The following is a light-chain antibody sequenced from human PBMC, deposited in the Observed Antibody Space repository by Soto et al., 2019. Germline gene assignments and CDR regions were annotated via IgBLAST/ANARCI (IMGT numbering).Light chain of an antibody. CDR3: QSYDSSLSTWV. Sequence: QSVLTQPPSVSGAPGQRVTISCTGSSSNIGAGYDVHWYQQLPGTAPKLLIYGNSNRPSGVPDRFSGSKSGTSASLAITGLQAEDEADYYSQSYDSSLSTWVFGGGPRSPS. J-gene: IGLJ3*02. V-gene: IGLV1-40*01. CDR1: SSNIGAGYD. CDR2: GNS.